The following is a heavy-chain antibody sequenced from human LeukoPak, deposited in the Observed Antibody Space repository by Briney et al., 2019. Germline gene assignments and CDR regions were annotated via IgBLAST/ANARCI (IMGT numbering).Heavy chain of an antibody. D-gene: IGHD1-26*01. V-gene: IGHV1-18*01. J-gene: IGHJ4*02. CDR1: GYTFTSYG. Sequence: ASVKVSCKASGYTFTSYGISWVRQAPGQGLEWMGWISAYNGNTNYAQKLQGRVTITTDTSTSTAYMELRSLRSDDAAVYYCARSSDSGSYFDYWGQGTLVTVSS. CDR2: ISAYNGNT. CDR3: ARSSDSGSYFDY.